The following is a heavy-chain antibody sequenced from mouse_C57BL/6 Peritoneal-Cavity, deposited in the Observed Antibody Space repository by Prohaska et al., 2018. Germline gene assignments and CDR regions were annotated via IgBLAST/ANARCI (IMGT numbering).Heavy chain of an antibody. CDR1: GFPITSGYY. CDR2: ITHSVET. D-gene: IGHD1-1*02. Sequence: QMQLQESGPGLVKPSQSLFLTCSITGFPITSGYYWIWIRQSPGKPLEWMGYITHSVETFYNPSLQSPISSTRETSKNQFFLQLNSVTTEDTAMYYCAGDSNGYWYFDVWGTGTTVTVSS. V-gene: IGHV12-3*01. CDR3: AGDSNGYWYFDV. J-gene: IGHJ1*03.